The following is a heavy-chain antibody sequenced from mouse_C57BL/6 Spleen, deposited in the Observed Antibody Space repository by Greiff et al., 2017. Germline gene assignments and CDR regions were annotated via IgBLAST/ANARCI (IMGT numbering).Heavy chain of an antibody. CDR2: IYPRDGST. Sequence: QVQLQQSGPELVKPGASVKLSCKASGYTFTSYDINWVKQRPGQGLEWIGWIYPRDGSTKYNEKFKGKATLTVDTSSSTAYMELHSLTSEDSAVYFCARSGVYYDYGGGYWYFDVWGTGTTVTVSS. CDR3: ARSGVYYDYGGGYWYFDV. CDR1: GYTFTSYD. J-gene: IGHJ1*03. V-gene: IGHV1-85*01. D-gene: IGHD2-4*01.